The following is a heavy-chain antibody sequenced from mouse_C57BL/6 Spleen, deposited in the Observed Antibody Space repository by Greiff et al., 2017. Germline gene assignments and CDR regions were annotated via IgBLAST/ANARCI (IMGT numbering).Heavy chain of an antibody. CDR3: ARRSGTNFDY. CDR2: ISSGSSTI. Sequence: VRLQQSGGGLVKPGGSLKLSCAASGFTFSDYGMHWVRQAPEKGLEWVAYISSGSSTIYYADTVKGRFTISRDNAKNTLFLQMTSLRSEDTAMYYCARRSGTNFDYWGQGTTLTVSS. CDR1: GFTFSDYG. D-gene: IGHD3-1*01. J-gene: IGHJ2*01. V-gene: IGHV5-17*01.